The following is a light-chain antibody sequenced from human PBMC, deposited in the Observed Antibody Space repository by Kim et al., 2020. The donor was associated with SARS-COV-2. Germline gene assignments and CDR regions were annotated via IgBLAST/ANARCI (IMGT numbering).Light chain of an antibody. CDR2: LNSDGSH. V-gene: IGLV4-69*01. CDR3: QTWGTGIRV. Sequence: ASVKLTCTLSSGHSNYAIAWHQQQPEKGPWYLMKLNSDGSHSKGDGIPDRFSGSSSGAERYLTISSLQSEDEADYYCQTWGTGIRVFGGGTQLTVL. CDR1: SGHSNYA. J-gene: IGLJ3*02.